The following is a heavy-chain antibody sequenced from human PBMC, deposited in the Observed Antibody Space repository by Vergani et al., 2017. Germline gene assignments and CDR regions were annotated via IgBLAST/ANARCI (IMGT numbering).Heavy chain of an antibody. CDR1: GFTFSNFS. J-gene: IGHJ6*03. V-gene: IGHV3-30*02. CDR2: IGKDGINT. D-gene: IGHD3-10*01. CDR3: AKAGSVTSGSLQYNFYMDV. Sequence: QVQLVESAGGVVQPGGSLRLSCAASGFTFSNFSMHWIRQAPGKGLEWLAYIGKDGINTRYRDAVKGRFTVSRDNSKDILYLQMDSLRTQDTAVYYCAKAGSVTSGSLQYNFYMDVWGKGTTVTVS.